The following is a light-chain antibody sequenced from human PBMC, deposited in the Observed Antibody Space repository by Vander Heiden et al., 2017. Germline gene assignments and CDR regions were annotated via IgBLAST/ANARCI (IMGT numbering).Light chain of an antibody. CDR3: QHFGRSRLT. J-gene: IGKJ4*01. CDR1: QTLSSSS. Sequence: IELTPPPGTLSLSPGARATLSCGASQTLSSSSLAWYQQKPGQAPRLLIYGASARATGIPDRFSGSVSGTDFTLTISSLEPEDFAVYYCQHFGRSRLTFGGGTRVEFK. CDR2: GAS. V-gene: IGKV3-20*01.